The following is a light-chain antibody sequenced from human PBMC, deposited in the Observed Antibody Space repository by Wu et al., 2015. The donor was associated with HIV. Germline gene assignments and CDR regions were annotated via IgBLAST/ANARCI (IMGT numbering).Light chain of an antibody. CDR2: DVS. J-gene: IGKJ4*01. CDR1: QSVSNY. CDR3: QQRSTWPALT. Sequence: EIVLTQSPVTLSLSPGERATLSCRASQSVSNYLAWYQQKPGQAPRLLIYDVSNRATGIPARFSGSGSGTDFTLTISSLESEDFAVYYCQQRSTWPALTFGGGTKVE. V-gene: IGKV3-11*01.